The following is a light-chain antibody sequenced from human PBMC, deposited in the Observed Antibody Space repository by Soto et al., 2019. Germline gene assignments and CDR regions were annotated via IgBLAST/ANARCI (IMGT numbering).Light chain of an antibody. Sequence: DIHMTQSPSTLSASVGDRVTITCRASQSISSWLAWYQQKPGKAPKLLIYKASSLESGVPSRFSGSGSGTAFTLTISSLQPDDFATYYCQQYNSYPWTFGQGTKVDIK. CDR3: QQYNSYPWT. V-gene: IGKV1-5*03. CDR1: QSISSW. J-gene: IGKJ1*01. CDR2: KAS.